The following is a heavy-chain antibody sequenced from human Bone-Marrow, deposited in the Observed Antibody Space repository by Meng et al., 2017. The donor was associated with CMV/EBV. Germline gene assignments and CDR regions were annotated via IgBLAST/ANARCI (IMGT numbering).Heavy chain of an antibody. D-gene: IGHD5-24*01. Sequence: SGGSISSSSYYWGWIRQPPGKGLEWIGDIYYSGSTNYNPSLKSRVTISLDTSKNRFSLRLSSVTAADTAIYFCARKLQFLGEWFDPWGQGTLVTVSS. CDR1: GGSISSSSYY. J-gene: IGHJ5*02. CDR2: IYYSGST. CDR3: ARKLQFLGEWFDP. V-gene: IGHV4-61*05.